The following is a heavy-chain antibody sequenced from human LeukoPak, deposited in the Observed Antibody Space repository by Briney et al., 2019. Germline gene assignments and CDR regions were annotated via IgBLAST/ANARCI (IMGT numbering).Heavy chain of an antibody. D-gene: IGHD6-19*01. CDR1: GFTFSSYG. J-gene: IGHJ4*02. Sequence: GGSLRLSCAASGFTFSSYGMHWVRQDPGKGLEWVAFIRYDGTNKYYADSVKGRFTISRDNSKNTLYLQMNSLRADDTAVYYCAKIPSAVPGRGFDYWGQGTRVTVSS. CDR3: AKIPSAVPGRGFDY. CDR2: IRYDGTNK. V-gene: IGHV3-30*02.